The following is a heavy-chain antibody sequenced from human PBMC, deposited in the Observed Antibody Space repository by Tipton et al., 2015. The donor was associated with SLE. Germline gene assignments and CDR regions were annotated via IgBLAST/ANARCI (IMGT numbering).Heavy chain of an antibody. CDR1: GGSIRSSSYY. J-gene: IGHJ4*02. D-gene: IGHD6-6*01. Sequence: TLSLTCTVSGGSIRSSSYYWGWIRQPPGKGLEWVGRIDYSGSTYYNPSLKRRGTISVDTAKNQFSLKLSTVTAADTAGYYCARGQKLVDYWGQGTLVTVSS. V-gene: IGHV4-39*07. CDR3: ARGQKLVDY. CDR2: IDYSGST.